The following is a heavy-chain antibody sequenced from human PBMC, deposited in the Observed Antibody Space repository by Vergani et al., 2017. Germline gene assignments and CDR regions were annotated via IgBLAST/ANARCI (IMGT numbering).Heavy chain of an antibody. CDR2: TYYRSKWYN. CDR3: AREGTGATTFAYYYYGMDV. D-gene: IGHD1-26*01. Sequence: QVQLQQSGPGLVKPSQTLSLTCAISGDSVSSNSAAWNWIRQSPSRGIEWLGRTYYRSKWYNDYAVSVKSRITINPDTSKNQFSLQLNSVTPEDTAVYYCAREGTGATTFAYYYYGMDVWGQGTTVTVSS. J-gene: IGHJ6*02. CDR1: GDSVSSNSAA. V-gene: IGHV6-1*01.